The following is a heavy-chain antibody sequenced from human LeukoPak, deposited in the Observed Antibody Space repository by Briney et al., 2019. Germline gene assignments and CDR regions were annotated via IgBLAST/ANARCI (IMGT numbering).Heavy chain of an antibody. D-gene: IGHD2-21*01. CDR1: GFTFSDYY. V-gene: IGHV3-11*01. CDR2: ISSSGSTI. Sequence: GSLRLSCAASGFTFSDYYMSWIRQAPGKGLEWVSYISSSGSTIYYADSVQGRFTISRDNAKNSLYLQMNSLRAEDTAVYYCASCDYYYGMDVWGQGTTVTVSS. CDR3: ASCDYYYGMDV. J-gene: IGHJ6*02.